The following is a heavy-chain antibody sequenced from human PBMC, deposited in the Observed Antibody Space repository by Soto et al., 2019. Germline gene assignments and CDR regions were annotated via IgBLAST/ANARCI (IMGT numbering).Heavy chain of an antibody. CDR3: AKGYSYGRGWYYYGMDV. V-gene: IGHV3-30*18. Sequence: QVQLVESGGGVVQPGRSLRLSCAASGFTFSSYGMHWVRQAPGKGLEWVAVISYDGSNKYYADSVKGRFTISRDNSKNTLYLQMTSLRAEDTAVYYCAKGYSYGRGWYYYGMDVWGQGTTVTVSS. D-gene: IGHD5-18*01. CDR1: GFTFSSYG. CDR2: ISYDGSNK. J-gene: IGHJ6*02.